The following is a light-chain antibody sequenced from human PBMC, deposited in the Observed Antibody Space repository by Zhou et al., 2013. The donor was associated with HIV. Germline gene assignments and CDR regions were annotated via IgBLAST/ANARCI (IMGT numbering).Light chain of an antibody. J-gene: IGKJ2*01. V-gene: IGKV3-15*01. CDR1: QILSSN. Sequence: EIVMTQSPATLSVSPGERATLSCRASQILSSNLAWYQQKPGQAPRLLIYGASTRATGIPARFRGSGSGTEFTLTITSLQSEDFAVYYCQQFTNWGTFGQGTKLEIK. CDR3: QQFTNWGT. CDR2: GAS.